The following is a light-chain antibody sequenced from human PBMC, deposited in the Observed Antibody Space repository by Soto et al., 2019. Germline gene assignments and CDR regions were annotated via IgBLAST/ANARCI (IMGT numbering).Light chain of an antibody. CDR2: DVS. CDR1: SSDVGGYNY. J-gene: IGLJ1*01. Sequence: QSALTQPPSASRSPGQSVTISCTGTSSDVGGYNYVSWYQQHPGKAPKLMIYDVSQRPSGVPDRFSGSKSGNTASLTVSGLQAEDEADYYCSSYAGTYIVFGTGTKLTVL. CDR3: SSYAGTYIV. V-gene: IGLV2-8*02.